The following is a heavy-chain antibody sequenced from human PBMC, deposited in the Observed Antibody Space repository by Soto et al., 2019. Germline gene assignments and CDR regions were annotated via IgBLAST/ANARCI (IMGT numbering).Heavy chain of an antibody. J-gene: IGHJ4*02. CDR1: GGSISSSSYY. CDR3: ARRDPAAIDY. Sequence: SETLSLTCTVSGGSISSSSYYWGWIRQPPGKGLEWIGSIYYSGSTYYNPSLKSRVTISVDTSKNQFSLKLSSVTAADTAVYYCARRDPAAIDYWGQGTLVTVSS. V-gene: IGHV4-39*01. CDR2: IYYSGST. D-gene: IGHD2-2*01.